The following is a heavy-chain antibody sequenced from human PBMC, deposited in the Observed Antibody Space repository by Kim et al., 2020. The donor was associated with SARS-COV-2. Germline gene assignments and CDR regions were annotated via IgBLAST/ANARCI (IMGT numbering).Heavy chain of an antibody. V-gene: IGHV3-74*01. CDR1: GFTFSSYW. Sequence: GGSLRLSCAASGFTFSSYWMHWVRQAPGNGLVWVSRMNSDGSSTGYADSVKGRFTISRDNAKNTLYLQMNSLRAEDTAVYYCASEEVPAGVDWGHGTRVT. J-gene: IGHJ4*01. CDR2: MNSDGSST. CDR3: ASEEVPAGVD. D-gene: IGHD2-2*01.